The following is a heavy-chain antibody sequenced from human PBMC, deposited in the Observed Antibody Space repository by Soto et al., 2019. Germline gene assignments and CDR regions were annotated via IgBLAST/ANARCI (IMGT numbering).Heavy chain of an antibody. CDR1: GYTFTHNY. D-gene: IGHD3-3*02. CDR2: INPSGGST. V-gene: IGHV1-46*01. J-gene: IGHJ3*02. Sequence: RASVKVSCKTSGYTFTHNYLHWVRQAPGQGLEWMGIINPSGGSTTYAQKFQGRVTMTRDTPTSIVYMELTSLRSEDTAVYYCARAAIYPRAFDIWGQGTLVTVSS. CDR3: ARAAIYPRAFDI.